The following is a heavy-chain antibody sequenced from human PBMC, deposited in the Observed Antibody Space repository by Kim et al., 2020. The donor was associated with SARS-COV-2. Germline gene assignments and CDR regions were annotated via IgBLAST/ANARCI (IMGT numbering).Heavy chain of an antibody. CDR2: IYYSGST. V-gene: IGHV4-59*08. D-gene: IGHD3-22*01. CDR3: ARRGLRGDSSGYYYVFDY. J-gene: IGHJ4*02. Sequence: SETLSLTCTVSGGSISSYYWSWIRQPPGKGLEWIGYIYYSGSTNYNPSLKSRVTISVDTSKNQFSLKLSSVTAADTAVYYCARRGLRGDSSGYYYVFDYWGQGTLVTVSS. CDR1: GGSISSYY.